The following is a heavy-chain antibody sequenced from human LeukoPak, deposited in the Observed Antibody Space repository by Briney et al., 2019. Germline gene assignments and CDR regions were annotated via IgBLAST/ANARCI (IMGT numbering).Heavy chain of an antibody. CDR1: GGSISSSSYY. J-gene: IGHJ4*02. CDR3: ARQSSSGWYLVDY. V-gene: IGHV4-39*01. Sequence: SETLSLTCTVSGGSISSSSYYWGWIRQPPGKGLEWIGGIYYSGSTYYNPSLKSRVTISVDTSKNQFSLKLSSVTAADTAVYYCARQSSSGWYLVDYWGQGTLVTVSS. D-gene: IGHD6-19*01. CDR2: IYYSGST.